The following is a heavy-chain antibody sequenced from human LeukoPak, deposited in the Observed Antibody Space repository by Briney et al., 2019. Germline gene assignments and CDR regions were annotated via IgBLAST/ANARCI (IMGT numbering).Heavy chain of an antibody. CDR1: GGSISSYY. Sequence: PSETLSLTCTVSGGSISSYYWSWIRQPAGKGLEWIGRIYTSGSTNYNPSLESRVTMSVDTSKNQFSLKLSSVTAADTAVYYCARDQAFASKSRSEYFDLWGRGTLVTVSS. D-gene: IGHD1-14*01. CDR2: IYTSGST. J-gene: IGHJ2*01. V-gene: IGHV4-4*07. CDR3: ARDQAFASKSRSEYFDL.